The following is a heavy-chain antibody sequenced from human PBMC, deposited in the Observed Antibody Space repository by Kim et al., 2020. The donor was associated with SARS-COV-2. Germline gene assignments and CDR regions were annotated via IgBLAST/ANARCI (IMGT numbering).Heavy chain of an antibody. CDR2: ISYDGSNK. CDR1: GFTFSSYA. V-gene: IGHV3-30*14. D-gene: IGHD4-17*01. CDR3: ARGSVYGDYVPRFDY. J-gene: IGHJ4*02. Sequence: GGSLRLSCAASGFTFSSYAMHWVRQAPGKGLEWVAVISYDGSNKYYADSVKGRFTISRDNSKNTLYLQMNSLRAEDTAVYYCARGSVYGDYVPRFDYWGQGTLVTVSS.